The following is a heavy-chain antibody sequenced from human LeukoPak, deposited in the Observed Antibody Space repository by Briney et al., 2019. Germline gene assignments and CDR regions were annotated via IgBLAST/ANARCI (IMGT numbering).Heavy chain of an antibody. Sequence: SGPTLVKPTQTLTLTCTFSGFSLSTTGVAVAWIRQPPGKALERLAVTYWNNDKSYSPSLKSRLTITKGTSKNQVVLIMANMDPVDTGTYYCAHKGRGSGSYTMWGQGTLVTVSS. D-gene: IGHD3-10*01. CDR1: GFSLSTTGVA. CDR2: TYWNNDK. J-gene: IGHJ4*02. CDR3: AHKGRGSGSYTM. V-gene: IGHV2-5*01.